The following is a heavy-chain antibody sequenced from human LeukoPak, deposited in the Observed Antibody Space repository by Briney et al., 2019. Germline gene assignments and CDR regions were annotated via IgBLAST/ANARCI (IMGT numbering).Heavy chain of an antibody. CDR3: CSAMADY. V-gene: IGHV3-30*03. CDR2: ISYDGSNK. J-gene: IGHJ4*02. D-gene: IGHD3-10*02. Sequence: PGGSLRLSCAASGFTFSSYGMHWVRQAPGKGLEWVAVISYDGSNKYYADSVKGRFTISRDNSKNTLYLQMNSLRAEDTAVYHCCSAMADYWGQGTLVTVSS. CDR1: GFTFSSYG.